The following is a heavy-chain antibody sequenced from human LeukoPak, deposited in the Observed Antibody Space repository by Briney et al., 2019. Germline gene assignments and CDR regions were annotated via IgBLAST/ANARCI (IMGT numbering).Heavy chain of an antibody. J-gene: IGHJ6*03. CDR3: ASWGGPSGSSTRYYYYYYMDV. CDR1: GGTFSSYA. V-gene: IGHV1-69*05. CDR2: IIPIFGTA. D-gene: IGHD2-2*01. Sequence: SVKVSCKASGGTFSSYAISWVRQAPGQGLEWMGGIIPIFGTANYAQKFQGRVTITTVESTSTAYMELSSLRSEDTAVYYCASWGGPSGSSTRYYYYYYMDVWGKGTTVTVSS.